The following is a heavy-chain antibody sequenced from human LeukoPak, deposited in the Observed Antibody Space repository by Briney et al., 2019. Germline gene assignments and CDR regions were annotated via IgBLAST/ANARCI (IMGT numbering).Heavy chain of an antibody. V-gene: IGHV4-4*07. CDR1: GGSISSYY. CDR3: ARDPNMVRGVRWAFDI. Sequence: PSETLSLTCTVSGGSISSYYWNWIRQPAGKGLEWIGRIYTSGSTNYNPSLKSRVTMSVDTSKNQFSLRLSSVTAADTAVYYCARDPNMVRGVRWAFDIWGQGTMVTVSS. CDR2: IYTSGST. J-gene: IGHJ3*02. D-gene: IGHD3-10*01.